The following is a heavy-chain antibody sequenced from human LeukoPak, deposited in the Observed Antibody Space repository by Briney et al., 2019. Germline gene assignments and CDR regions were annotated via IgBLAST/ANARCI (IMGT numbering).Heavy chain of an antibody. D-gene: IGHD3-22*01. CDR2: IIPILGTA. CDR3: AREGGVHPYYDSNWFDP. V-gene: IGHV1-69*05. CDR1: GGTFSSYA. Sequence: SVKVSCKASGGTFSSYAISWVRQAPGQGLEWRGGIIPILGTANYAQKFQGRVTITTDESTSTAYMELSSLRSEDTAVYYCAREGGVHPYYDSNWFDPWGQGTLVTVSS. J-gene: IGHJ5*02.